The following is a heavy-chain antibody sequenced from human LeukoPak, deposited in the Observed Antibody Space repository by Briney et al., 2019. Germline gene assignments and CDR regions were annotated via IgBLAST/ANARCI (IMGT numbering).Heavy chain of an antibody. CDR3: AKDRTSTSGWRFFDY. CDR2: ISSSGGST. V-gene: IGHV3-23*01. D-gene: IGHD2-2*01. CDR1: GFTFSSYV. J-gene: IGHJ4*02. Sequence: GGSLRLSCAASGFTFSSYVMGWVRQAPGKGLEWVSGISSSGGSTYYADSVKGRFTISRDNSKNTLFLQMDSLRAEDMAVYYCAKDRTSTSGWRFFDYSGQGTLVTVS.